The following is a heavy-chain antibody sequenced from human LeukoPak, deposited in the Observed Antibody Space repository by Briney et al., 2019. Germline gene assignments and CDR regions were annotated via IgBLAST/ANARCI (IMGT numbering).Heavy chain of an antibody. D-gene: IGHD6-19*01. CDR1: SRSISIRNW. J-gene: IGHJ4*02. CDR2: IYNSGST. V-gene: IGHV4-4*02. Sequence: SEPLSLTCAVWSRSISIRNWWNWVRPPPGKGLEWIGEIYNSGSTHYNASVKSRITISVDKSKNQFSLKLSSVTAADTAVYYCASRSSGWYFENWGQGTLVTVSS. CDR3: ASRSSGWYFEN.